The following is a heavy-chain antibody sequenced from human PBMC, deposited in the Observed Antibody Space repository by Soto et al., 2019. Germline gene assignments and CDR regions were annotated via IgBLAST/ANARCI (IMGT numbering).Heavy chain of an antibody. V-gene: IGHV1-69*01. CDR3: ARDQMLVAAAVGNAFDI. CDR2: IIPIFGTA. CDR1: GGTFSSYA. Sequence: QVQLVQSGAEVQKPGSSVKVSCKASGGTFSSYAISWVRQAPGQGLEWMGGIIPIFGTANYAQKFQGRVTITADESTSTAYMELSSLRSEDTAVYYCARDQMLVAAAVGNAFDIWGQGTMVTVSS. D-gene: IGHD6-13*01. J-gene: IGHJ3*02.